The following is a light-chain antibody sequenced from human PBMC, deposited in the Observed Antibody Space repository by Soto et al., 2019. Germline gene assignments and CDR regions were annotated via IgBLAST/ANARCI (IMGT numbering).Light chain of an antibody. Sequence: EMVLTQSPGTLSLSPGERATLSCRASQTVSSSYLTWYQQKPGQAPRLLIYGASSRATGIPDRFSGSGSGTDFTRTISRLEPEDFAVYYCQQYGSSSYTFGQGTKLEIK. J-gene: IGKJ2*01. CDR1: QTVSSSY. V-gene: IGKV3-20*01. CDR3: QQYGSSSYT. CDR2: GAS.